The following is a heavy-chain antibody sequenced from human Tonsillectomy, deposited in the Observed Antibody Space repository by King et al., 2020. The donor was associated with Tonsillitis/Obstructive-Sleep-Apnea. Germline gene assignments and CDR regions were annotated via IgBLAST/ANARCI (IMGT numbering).Heavy chain of an antibody. Sequence: VQLVESGSELKKPGASVKVSCTASGYTFTSYAMNWVRQAPGQGLEWMGWNNTNTGNPTYAQGFTGRFVFSLDTSVSTAYLQISSLKAEDTAVYYCARGTQDTAMVHFDYWGQGTLVTVSS. CDR3: ARGTQDTAMVHFDY. V-gene: IGHV7-4-1*02. J-gene: IGHJ4*02. CDR1: GYTFTSYA. CDR2: NNTNTGNP. D-gene: IGHD5-18*01.